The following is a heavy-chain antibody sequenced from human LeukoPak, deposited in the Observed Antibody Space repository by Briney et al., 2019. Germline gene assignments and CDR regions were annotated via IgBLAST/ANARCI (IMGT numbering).Heavy chain of an antibody. D-gene: IGHD3-9*01. CDR2: TNHSGST. CDR1: GGSFSGYY. V-gene: IGHV4-34*01. J-gene: IGHJ3*02. Sequence: SETLSLTCAVYGGSFSGYYWSWIRQPPGKGLEWIGETNHSGSTNYNPSLKSRVTISVDTSKNQFSLKLSSVTAADTAVYYCARGDDILTGYSDAFDIWGQGTMVTVSS. CDR3: ARGDDILTGYSDAFDI.